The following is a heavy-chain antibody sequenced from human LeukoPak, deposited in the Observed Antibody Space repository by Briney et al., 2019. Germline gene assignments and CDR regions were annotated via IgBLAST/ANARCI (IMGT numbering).Heavy chain of an antibody. J-gene: IGHJ6*02. CDR1: GFTFSSYA. CDR3: AKDLDIDYGENYYYYYGMDV. Sequence: PGGSLRLSCAASGFTFSSYAMSWVRQAPGKGLEWVAVISYDGSNRYYADSVKGRFTISKDNSKNTLYLQMNSLRAEDTAVYYCAKDLDIDYGENYYYYYGMDVWGQGTTVTVSS. D-gene: IGHD4-17*01. V-gene: IGHV3-30*18. CDR2: ISYDGSNR.